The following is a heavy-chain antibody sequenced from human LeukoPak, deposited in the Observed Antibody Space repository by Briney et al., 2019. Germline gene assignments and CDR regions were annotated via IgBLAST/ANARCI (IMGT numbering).Heavy chain of an antibody. CDR2: INHSGST. CDR1: GESFSGYY. J-gene: IGHJ4*02. D-gene: IGHD4-17*01. Sequence: PSETLSLTCAVYGESFSGYYWSWIRQPPGKGLEWIGEINHSGSTNYNPSLKSRVTISVDTSKNQFSLKLSSVTAADTAVYYCAKPIPSYGDYSDYWGQGTLATVSS. V-gene: IGHV4-34*01. CDR3: AKPIPSYGDYSDY.